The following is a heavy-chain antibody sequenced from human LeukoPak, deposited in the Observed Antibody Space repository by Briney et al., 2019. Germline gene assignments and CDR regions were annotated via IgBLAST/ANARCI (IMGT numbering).Heavy chain of an antibody. J-gene: IGHJ6*03. CDR1: GYTFTTYD. D-gene: IGHD5-12*01. Sequence: ASVTVSCKASGYTFTTYDINWVRQATGQGLEWMGWMNPNSGNTGYAQKFQGRVTITRNTSISTAYMELSRLRSEDTAVYYCARAPSWNGYDSYYYMDVWGKGTTVTVSS. V-gene: IGHV1-8*03. CDR2: MNPNSGNT. CDR3: ARAPSWNGYDSYYYMDV.